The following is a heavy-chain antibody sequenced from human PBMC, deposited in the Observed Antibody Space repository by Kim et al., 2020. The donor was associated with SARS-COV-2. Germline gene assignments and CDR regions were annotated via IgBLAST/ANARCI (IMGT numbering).Heavy chain of an antibody. V-gene: IGHV3-23*01. CDR2: ISGSGGST. Sequence: GGSLRLSCAASGFTFSSYAMSWVRQAPGKGLEWVSAISGSGGSTYYADSVKGRFTISRDNSKNTLDLQMNSLRAEDTAVYYCAKDGGYCSGGSCRSTNYWGQGTLVTVSS. CDR3: AKDGGYCSGGSCRSTNY. D-gene: IGHD2-15*01. CDR1: GFTFSSYA. J-gene: IGHJ4*02.